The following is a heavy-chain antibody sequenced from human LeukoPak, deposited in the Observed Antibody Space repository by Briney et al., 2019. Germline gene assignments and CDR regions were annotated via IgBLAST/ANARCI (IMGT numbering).Heavy chain of an antibody. D-gene: IGHD5-18*01. J-gene: IGHJ4*02. Sequence: GGSLRLSCAASGFTFSSYSMNWVRQAPGKGLEWVSSISRSSSYIYYGDSVKGRFTISRDNAKNSLYLQMNSLRAEDTAVYYCARVVWGWDTAMPTPFDYWGQGTLVTVSS. CDR3: ARVVWGWDTAMPTPFDY. CDR2: ISRSSSYI. CDR1: GFTFSSYS. V-gene: IGHV3-21*01.